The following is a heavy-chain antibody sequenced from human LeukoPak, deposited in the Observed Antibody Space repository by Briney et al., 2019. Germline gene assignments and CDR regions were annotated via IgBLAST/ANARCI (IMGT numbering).Heavy chain of an antibody. CDR2: INSDGSST. V-gene: IGHV3-74*01. D-gene: IGHD3-16*01. CDR3: ASYEQSVSNWYFDL. CDR1: GFAPSSYW. J-gene: IGHJ2*01. Sequence: PGGSLRLSCAASGFAPSSYWMHWVRQAPGRGLVCVLRINSDGSSTRYADSLKGGFTLSRDNSKNPLYLQMNSLRAEDTAVYYCASYEQSVSNWYFDLWGRGTLVTVSP.